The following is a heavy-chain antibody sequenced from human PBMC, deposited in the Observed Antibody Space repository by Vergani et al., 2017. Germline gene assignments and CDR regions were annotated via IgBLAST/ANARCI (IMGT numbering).Heavy chain of an antibody. V-gene: IGHV1-24*01. CDR3: ATDRSSSWYNNWFDP. J-gene: IGHJ5*02. D-gene: IGHD6-13*01. CDR2: FDPEDGET. CDR1: GYTLTELS. Sequence: QVQLVQSGAEVKKPGASVKVSCKVSGYTLTELSMHWVRQAPGKGLEWMGGFDPEDGETIYAQKFQGRVTMTEETSTDTAYMELSSLRSEDTAVYYCATDRSSSWYNNWFDPWGQGTLVTVSS.